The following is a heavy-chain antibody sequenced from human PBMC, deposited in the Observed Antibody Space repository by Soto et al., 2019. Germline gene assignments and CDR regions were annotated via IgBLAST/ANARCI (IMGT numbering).Heavy chain of an antibody. J-gene: IGHJ4*02. V-gene: IGHV4-30-4*01. CDR1: GGYIISDEYY. CDR3: ARDRSNSPDLFDS. CDR2: VYYTGST. D-gene: IGHD1-1*01. Sequence: PSVTQSLTCSVSGGYIISDEYYWSWISQPPGGGLEWIGHVYYTGSTSYSPSLKSRLTISVDTSKNQFSLRLNSVSAADTAVYYCARDRSNSPDLFDSWGQGTLVTGSS.